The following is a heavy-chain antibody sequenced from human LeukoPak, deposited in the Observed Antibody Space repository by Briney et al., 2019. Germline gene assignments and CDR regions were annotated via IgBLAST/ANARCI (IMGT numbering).Heavy chain of an antibody. Sequence: ASVKVSCKASGYTFTSYDINWVRQATGQGLEWMGWMNPNSGNTGYAQKFQGRVTMTRNTSISTAYMELSSLRSDDTAVYYCARILRRRMAAAGTAYSYYMDVWGEGTTVTISS. CDR3: ARILRRRMAAAGTAYSYYMDV. CDR2: MNPNSGNT. D-gene: IGHD6-25*01. CDR1: GYTFTSYD. J-gene: IGHJ6*03. V-gene: IGHV1-8*01.